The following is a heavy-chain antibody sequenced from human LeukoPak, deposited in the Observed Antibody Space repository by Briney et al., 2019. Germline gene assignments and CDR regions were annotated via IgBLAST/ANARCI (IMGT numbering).Heavy chain of an antibody. CDR2: FYRGDST. D-gene: IGHD3-22*01. CDR3: ARYYDSSGRTGGAFDC. CDR1: GLTVSSNY. Sequence: GGSLRLSCAASGLTVSSNYMSWVRQAPGKGLEWVSTFYRGDSTYYADSVKGRFTITRDNSKNTLYLQMNSLRAEDTAVYYCARYYDSSGRTGGAFDCWGQGTLVTVSS. J-gene: IGHJ4*02. V-gene: IGHV3-66*02.